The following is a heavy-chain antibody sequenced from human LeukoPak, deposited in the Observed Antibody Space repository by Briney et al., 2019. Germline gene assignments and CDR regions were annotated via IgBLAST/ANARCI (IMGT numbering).Heavy chain of an antibody. CDR3: ARVVATSPYFDY. V-gene: IGHV3-21*01. CDR1: GFTFSSYS. Sequence: GGSLRLSCAASGFTFSSYSMNWVRQAPGKGLEWVSSISSSSSYIYYAYSVKGRFTISRDNAKNSLYLQMNSLRAEDTAVYYCARVVATSPYFDYWGQGTLVTVSS. D-gene: IGHD5-12*01. J-gene: IGHJ4*02. CDR2: ISSSSSYI.